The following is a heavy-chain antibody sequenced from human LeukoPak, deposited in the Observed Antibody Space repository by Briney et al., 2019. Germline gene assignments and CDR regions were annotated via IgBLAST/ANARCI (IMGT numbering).Heavy chain of an antibody. CDR1: GYIFTSYY. D-gene: IGHD3-3*01. CDR2: INPSGGST. J-gene: IGHJ4*02. Sequence: ASVKVSCKASGYIFTSYYMHWVRQAPGQGLEWMGIINPSGGSTSYAQKFQGRVTMTRDTSTRTVYMEVSSLRSEDTAVYYCARDYGFWSGYPYWGQGTLVTVSS. V-gene: IGHV1-46*01. CDR3: ARDYGFWSGYPY.